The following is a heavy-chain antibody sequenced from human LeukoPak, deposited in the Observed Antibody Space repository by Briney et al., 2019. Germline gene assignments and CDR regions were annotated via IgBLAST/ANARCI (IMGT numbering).Heavy chain of an antibody. Sequence: GRSLRLSCAASGFTFSNYAIHWVRQAPGKGLEWVALISYDGSNKYYADSVKGRFTISRDNSKNTLYLQMNSLRAEDTAVYYCAHISSSWPDYWGQGTLVTVSS. J-gene: IGHJ4*02. D-gene: IGHD6-13*01. CDR3: AHISSSWPDY. V-gene: IGHV3-30-3*01. CDR2: ISYDGSNK. CDR1: GFTFSNYA.